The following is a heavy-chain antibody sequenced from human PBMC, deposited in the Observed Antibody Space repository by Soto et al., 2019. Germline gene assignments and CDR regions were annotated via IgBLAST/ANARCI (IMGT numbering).Heavy chain of an antibody. J-gene: IGHJ4*02. V-gene: IGHV4-34*01. CDR2: INHSGST. D-gene: IGHD3-22*01. CDR1: GGSFSGYY. CDR3: ARGVRDYDSSGYYVFDY. Sequence: SETLSLTCAVYGGSFSGYYWSWIRQPPGKGLEWIGEINHSGSTNYNPSLKSRVTISVDTSKNQFSLKLSSVTAADTAVYYCARGVRDYDSSGYYVFDYWGQGTLVTVSS.